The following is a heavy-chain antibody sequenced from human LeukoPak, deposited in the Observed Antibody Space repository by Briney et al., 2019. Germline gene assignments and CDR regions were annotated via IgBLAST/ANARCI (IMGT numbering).Heavy chain of an antibody. D-gene: IGHD4/OR15-4a*01. CDR3: ARTNYYFDY. CDR2: ITSDGSNT. V-gene: IGHV3-74*01. J-gene: IGHJ4*02. Sequence: GGSLRLSCAASGFTFSTYRMHWVRQAPGKGLVWVSRITSDGSNTDYADSVKGRFTISRDNAKNTLYLQMNSLRAEDTAVYYCARTNYYFDYWGQGTLVTVSS. CDR1: GFTFSTYR.